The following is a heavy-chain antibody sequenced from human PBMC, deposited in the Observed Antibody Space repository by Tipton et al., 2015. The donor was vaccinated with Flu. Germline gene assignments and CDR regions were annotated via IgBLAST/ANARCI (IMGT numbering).Heavy chain of an antibody. CDR1: GYSFTSYW. Sequence: QLVQSGAEVKKPGESLKISCKGSGYSFTSYWIGWVRQMPGKGLEWMGIIYPGDSDTRYSPSFQGQVTISADKSISTAYLQWSSLKASDTAMYYCARQENIVVVVAVTPGAFDIWGQGTMVTVSS. D-gene: IGHD2-15*01. CDR2: IYPGDSDT. J-gene: IGHJ3*02. V-gene: IGHV5-51*01. CDR3: ARQENIVVVVAVTPGAFDI.